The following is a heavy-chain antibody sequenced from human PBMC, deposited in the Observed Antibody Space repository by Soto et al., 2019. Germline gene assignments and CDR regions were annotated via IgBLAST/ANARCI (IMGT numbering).Heavy chain of an antibody. V-gene: IGHV3-21*01. CDR1: GFTFTRYS. CDR3: ARESEDLTSNFDY. Sequence: GGSLRLSCAASGFTFTRYSMNWVRQAPGKGLEWVSSISSTTNYIYYADSMKGRFTVSRDNAKNSAYLEMNSLSAEDTAVYYCARESEDLTSNFDYWGQGTLVTVSS. J-gene: IGHJ4*02. CDR2: ISSTTNYI.